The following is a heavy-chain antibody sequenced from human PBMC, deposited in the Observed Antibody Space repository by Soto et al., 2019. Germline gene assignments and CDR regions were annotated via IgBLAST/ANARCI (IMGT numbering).Heavy chain of an antibody. V-gene: IGHV4-39*01. CDR3: ARHFMTTVTEYYFDS. CDR2: IYYSGDT. J-gene: IGHJ4*01. D-gene: IGHD4-17*01. Sequence: QLQLQESGPGLVRPSETLSLTCTVSGGSMSTTGSYWGWVRQPPGQGLEWIGSIYYSGDTFDSPSLITQVTTSVYTSKKQFSLRLSSVTAADTAVYYCARHFMTTVTEYYFDSWCQEPWSPSPQ. CDR1: GGSMSTTGSY.